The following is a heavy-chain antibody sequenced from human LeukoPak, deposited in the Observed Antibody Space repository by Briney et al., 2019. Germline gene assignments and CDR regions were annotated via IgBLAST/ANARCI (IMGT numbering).Heavy chain of an antibody. D-gene: IGHD3-3*01. J-gene: IGHJ3*02. Sequence: ASVTDSCMATGYTFTSYGISWVRQAPGQGLEWMGWISAYNGNTNYAQKLQGRVTMTTDTSARKAYMALRGLRSDDTAVYYCARAYYDFWNGYYQANDDFDIWGQGTMVTVSS. CDR3: ARAYYDFWNGYYQANDDFDI. CDR1: GYTFTSYG. V-gene: IGHV1-18*01. CDR2: ISAYNGNT.